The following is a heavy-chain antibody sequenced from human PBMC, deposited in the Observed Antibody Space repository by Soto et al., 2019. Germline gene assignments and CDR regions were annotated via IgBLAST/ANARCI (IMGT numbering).Heavy chain of an antibody. Sequence: PGGSLRLSCAASGFTFSSYAMSWVRQAPGKGLEWVSAISGSGGSTYYADSVKGRFTISRDNSKNTLYLQMNSLRAEDTAVYYCAIHDSSGYYYDYWGQGTLVTVSS. CDR2: ISGSGGST. V-gene: IGHV3-23*01. J-gene: IGHJ4*02. CDR3: AIHDSSGYYYDY. CDR1: GFTFSSYA. D-gene: IGHD3-22*01.